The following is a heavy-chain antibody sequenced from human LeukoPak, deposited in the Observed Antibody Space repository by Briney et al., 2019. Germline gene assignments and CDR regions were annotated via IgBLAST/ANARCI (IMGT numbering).Heavy chain of an antibody. V-gene: IGHV1-18*01. CDR2: ISAYNGNT. D-gene: IGHD1-14*01. CDR3: VTDYYYGMDV. J-gene: IGHJ6*02. CDR1: GYTFTSYG. Sequence: ASVKVSCKASGYTFTSYGISWMRQAPGQGLEWMGWISAYNGNTNYAQKLQGRVTMTTDTSTSTAYIELRSLRSDDTAVYYCVTDYYYGMDVWGQGTTVTVSS.